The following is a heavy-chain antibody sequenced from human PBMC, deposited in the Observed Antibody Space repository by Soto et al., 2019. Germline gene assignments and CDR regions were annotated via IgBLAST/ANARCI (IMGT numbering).Heavy chain of an antibody. CDR3: ARVSTVTKLDY. J-gene: IGHJ4*01. V-gene: IGHV4-34*01. CDR1: GGSFSGYY. Sequence: PSETLSLTCAVYGGSFSGYYWSWIRQPPGKGLEWIGEINHSGSTNYNPSLKSRVTISVDTSKNQVSLTLSSVTAADTAVYYCARVSTVTKLDYWGHGMLVTVSS. CDR2: INHSGST. D-gene: IGHD4-17*01.